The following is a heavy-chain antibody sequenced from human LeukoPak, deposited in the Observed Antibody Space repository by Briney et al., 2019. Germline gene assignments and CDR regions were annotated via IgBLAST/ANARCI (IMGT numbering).Heavy chain of an antibody. CDR3: AKGHFGAGHY. J-gene: IGHJ4*02. V-gene: IGHV3-43*02. Sequence: QPGGSLRLSCAAPGFTFGDYTMHWFRQPPGRGLQWVSLITGDGGTTSYAGSVKGRFTISRDNSENSLYLHMNSLRNEDTALYYCAKGHFGAGHYWGQGTLVTVSS. CDR1: GFTFGDYT. CDR2: ITGDGGTT. D-gene: IGHD3-3*01.